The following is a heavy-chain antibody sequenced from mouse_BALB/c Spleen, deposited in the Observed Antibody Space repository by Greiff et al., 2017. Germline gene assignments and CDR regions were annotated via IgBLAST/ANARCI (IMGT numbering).Heavy chain of an antibody. Sequence: EVQLQESGPGLVKPSQSLSLTCSVTGYSITSGYYWNWIRQFPGNKLEWMGYISYDGSNNYNPSLKNRISITRDTSKNQFFLKLNSVTTEDTATYYCARRGMGFSFAYWGQGTLVTVSA. V-gene: IGHV3-6*02. CDR2: ISYDGSN. CDR3: ARRGMGFSFAY. CDR1: GYSITSGYY. D-gene: IGHD4-1*01. J-gene: IGHJ3*01.